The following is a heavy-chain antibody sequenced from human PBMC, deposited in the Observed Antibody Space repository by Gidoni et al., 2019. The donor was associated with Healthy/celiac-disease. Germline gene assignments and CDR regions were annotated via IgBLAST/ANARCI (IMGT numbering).Heavy chain of an antibody. CDR3: AKDLVSGCWSGYCSFDY. CDR2: TSGSGGST. Sequence: EVQLLESGGGLVQPVGSLPLSCAPSAFTFSLYSMSWVRPAPGKGLEWVSATSGSGGSTYYADSVKGRFTISRENSKNTLYLQMNSLRAEETAVYYCAKDLVSGCWSGYCSFDYGGQGTLVTVSS. J-gene: IGHJ4*02. D-gene: IGHD3-3*01. V-gene: IGHV3-23*01. CDR1: AFTFSLYS.